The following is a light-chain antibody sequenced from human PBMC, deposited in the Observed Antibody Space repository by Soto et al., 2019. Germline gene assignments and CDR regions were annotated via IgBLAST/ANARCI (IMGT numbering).Light chain of an antibody. CDR2: EVS. CDR3: SSYTSDNRDYV. CDR1: SSDVGAYTS. V-gene: IGLV2-14*01. J-gene: IGLJ1*01. Sequence: VLTQPASVSGSPGQSITISCTGSSSDVGAYTSVSWYQQHPGKAPKLMIYEVSNRPSGVSRRFSGSKSGNTASLTISGLQAEDEAHYYCSSYTSDNRDYVFGTGTKVTVL.